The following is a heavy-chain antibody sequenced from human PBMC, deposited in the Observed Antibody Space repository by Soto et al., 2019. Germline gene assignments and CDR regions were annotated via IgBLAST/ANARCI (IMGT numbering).Heavy chain of an antibody. J-gene: IGHJ6*02. Sequence: PGESLKISCKGSGYSFTSYWISWVRQMPGKGLEWMGRIDPSDSYTNYSPSFQGHVTISRDNSKNTLYLQMNSLRAEDTAVYYCARVGYPSSGWPHKRSYYYGMDVWGQGTTVTVSS. CDR2: IDPSDSYT. V-gene: IGHV5-10-1*01. CDR1: GYSFTSYW. D-gene: IGHD6-19*01. CDR3: ARVGYPSSGWPHKRSYYYGMDV.